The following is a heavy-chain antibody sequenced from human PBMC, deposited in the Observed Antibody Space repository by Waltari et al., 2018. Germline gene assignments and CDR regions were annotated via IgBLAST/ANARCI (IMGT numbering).Heavy chain of an antibody. CDR3: ARAVDTATPFDY. D-gene: IGHD5-18*01. V-gene: IGHV4-59*01. CDR2: IYYSGST. Sequence: QVQLQESGPGLVKPSETLSLTCTVSGGSISSYYWSWIRQPPGKGLEWIGYIYYSGSTNYNPARKSRVTISVDTAKNQFSLKRSSVTAADTAVYYCARAVDTATPFDYWGQGTLVTVSS. CDR1: GGSISSYY. J-gene: IGHJ4*02.